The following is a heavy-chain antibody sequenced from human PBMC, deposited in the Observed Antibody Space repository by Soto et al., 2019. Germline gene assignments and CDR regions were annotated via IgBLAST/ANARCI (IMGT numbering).Heavy chain of an antibody. V-gene: IGHV3-53*01. Sequence: GGSLRLSCAASGFTVSSNYMSWVRQAPGKGLEWVSVIYSGGSTYYADSVKGRFTISRDNAKNSLYLQMNSLRAEDTAVYYCARPISPYYYDSSGYYVQGAFDIWGQGTMVTVSS. CDR1: GFTVSSNY. J-gene: IGHJ3*02. CDR3: ARPISPYYYDSSGYYVQGAFDI. CDR2: IYSGGST. D-gene: IGHD3-22*01.